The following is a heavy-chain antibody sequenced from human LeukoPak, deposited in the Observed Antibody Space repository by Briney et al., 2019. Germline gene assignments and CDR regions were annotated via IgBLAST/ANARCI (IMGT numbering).Heavy chain of an antibody. J-gene: IGHJ4*02. D-gene: IGHD6-19*01. CDR1: GFTLSRYG. Sequence: GGSLRLSCAASGFTLSRYGMHWVGQAPGKGLEWVAVIWNDGRNKYYADSVKGRFTISRDNSKNTLYLQMNSLRAEDTAVYYCAKDLRYSSGWSTDYWGQGTLVTVSS. V-gene: IGHV3-33*06. CDR3: AKDLRYSSGWSTDY. CDR2: IWNDGRNK.